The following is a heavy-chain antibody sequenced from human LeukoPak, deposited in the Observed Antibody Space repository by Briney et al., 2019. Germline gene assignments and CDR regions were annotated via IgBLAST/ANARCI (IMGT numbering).Heavy chain of an antibody. CDR2: INHSGST. D-gene: IGHD4-11*01. Sequence: PSETLSLTCAVYGGSFSSYYWSWIRQPPGKGLEWIGEINHSGSTNYNPSLKSRVTISVDTSKNQFSLKLSSVTAADTAVYYCARGRSYTVSYALGRKYYYYMDVWGKGTTVTVSS. V-gene: IGHV4-34*01. CDR3: ARGRSYTVSYALGRKYYYYMDV. CDR1: GGSFSSYY. J-gene: IGHJ6*03.